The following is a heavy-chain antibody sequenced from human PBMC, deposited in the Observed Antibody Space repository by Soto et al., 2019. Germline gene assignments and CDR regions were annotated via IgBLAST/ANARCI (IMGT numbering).Heavy chain of an antibody. V-gene: IGHV3-23*01. J-gene: IGHJ5*01. Sequence: EVQLLESGGGLVQPGGSLRLSCAASGFTVSSYAMSWVRQAPGKGLEWVSGISGSGGSTYNADSVKGRFSISRDNSKNTLYLQMNSLRAEDTAVYHCAKDGLWGVTEGDWFDSWGQGTLVTVSS. D-gene: IGHD3-10*01. CDR3: AKDGLWGVTEGDWFDS. CDR2: ISGSGGST. CDR1: GFTVSSYA.